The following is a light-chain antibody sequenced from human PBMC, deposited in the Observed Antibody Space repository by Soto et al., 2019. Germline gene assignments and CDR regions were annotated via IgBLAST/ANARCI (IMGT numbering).Light chain of an antibody. V-gene: IGLV2-14*01. Sequence: QSVLTQPASVSGSPGQSITISCTGTSSDVGGYNYVSWYQQHPGKAPKLMIYDVSNRPSGVSNRFSGSKSGNTASLTISGLQAEDEADYYCGSYTSSSTHVVFGGGTKVTVL. J-gene: IGLJ2*01. CDR3: GSYTSSSTHVV. CDR2: DVS. CDR1: SSDVGGYNY.